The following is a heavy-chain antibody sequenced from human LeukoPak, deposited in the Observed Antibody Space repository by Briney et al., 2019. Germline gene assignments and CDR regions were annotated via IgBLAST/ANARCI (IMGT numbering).Heavy chain of an antibody. D-gene: IGHD3-16*02. CDR1: GYTFTSYG. CDR3: ARAYQSLGGLSLPDH. V-gene: IGHV7-4-1*02. Sequence: GASVKVSCKASGYTFTSYGISWVRQAPGQGLEWMGRIHPNTGNPTYAQGFTGRFVFSLDTSVGTTYLQISSLKAEDTAVYYCARAYQSLGGLSLPDHWGQGTLVTVSS. J-gene: IGHJ5*02. CDR2: IHPNTGNP.